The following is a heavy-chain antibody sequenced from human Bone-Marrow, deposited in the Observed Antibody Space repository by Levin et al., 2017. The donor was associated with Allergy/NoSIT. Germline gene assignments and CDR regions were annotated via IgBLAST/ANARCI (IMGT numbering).Heavy chain of an antibody. V-gene: IGHV3-30-3*01. D-gene: IGHD6-19*01. CDR2: ISYDGSNK. J-gene: IGHJ4*02. Sequence: LSLPCAASGFTFRSYAMHWVRQAPGKGLEWVAVISYDGSNKYYADSVKGRFTISRDNSKNTLYLQMNSLRAEDTAVYYCASPNSSGWFRFDYWGQGTLVTVSS. CDR3: ASPNSSGWFRFDY. CDR1: GFTFRSYA.